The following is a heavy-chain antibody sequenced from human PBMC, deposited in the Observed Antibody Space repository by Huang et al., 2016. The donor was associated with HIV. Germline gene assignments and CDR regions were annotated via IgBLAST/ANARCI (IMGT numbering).Heavy chain of an antibody. V-gene: IGHV1-2*02. CDR2: INPKRGGT. CDR3: ARDWSFGSSTSPAD. J-gene: IGHJ4*02. CDR1: GYTFTDSN. Sequence: QVPLVQSGAEVKNPGASVRVSCKASGYTFTDSNIHWVRQAPGQGLEGMGWINPKRGGTSYAQRFQGRITMTRDTTISTVHMDLRRIQSDDTAVYFCARDWSFGSSTSPADWGQGTLVTVSS. D-gene: IGHD6-6*01.